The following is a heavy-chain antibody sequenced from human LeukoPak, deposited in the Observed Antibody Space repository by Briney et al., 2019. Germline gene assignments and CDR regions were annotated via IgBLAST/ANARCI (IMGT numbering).Heavy chain of an antibody. D-gene: IGHD1-26*01. Sequence: SETLSLTCTVSGGSISSSSYYWGWIRQPPGKGLERIGSIYYSGSTYYNPSLKSRVTISVDTSKNQFSLKLSSVTAADTAVYYCARQRVGGSTGPFGYWGQGTLVTVSS. CDR3: ARQRVGGSTGPFGY. CDR1: GGSISSSSYY. V-gene: IGHV4-39*01. CDR2: IYYSGST. J-gene: IGHJ4*02.